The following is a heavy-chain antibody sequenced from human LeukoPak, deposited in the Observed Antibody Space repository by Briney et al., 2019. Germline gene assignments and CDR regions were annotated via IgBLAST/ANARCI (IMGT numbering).Heavy chain of an antibody. CDR1: GFSFSSYA. CDR2: IKPKTDGETT. V-gene: IGHV3-15*07. D-gene: IGHD2-21*01. Sequence: GGSLRLSCAASGFSFSSYAMNWVRQAPGKGLEWVGRIKPKTDGETTEYAAPVKDRFSISRDDSKSMMYLQMNSLKTEDTAVYYCITPLPYSAQGGQGTLVTVSS. J-gene: IGHJ4*02. CDR3: ITPLPYSAQ.